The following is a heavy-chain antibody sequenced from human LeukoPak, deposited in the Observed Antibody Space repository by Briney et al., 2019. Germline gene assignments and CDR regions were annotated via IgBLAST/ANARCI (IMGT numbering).Heavy chain of an antibody. V-gene: IGHV1-2*02. CDR2: INPNSGGT. Sequence: ASVKVSCKASGYTFTGYYMHWVRQAPGQGLEWMGWINPNSGGTNYAQKFQGRVTMTRDTSISTAYMELSRLRSDDTAVYYCARGRYCSSTSCYLQDYWGQGTLVTVSS. CDR1: GYTFTGYY. CDR3: ARGRYCSSTSCYLQDY. J-gene: IGHJ4*02. D-gene: IGHD2-2*01.